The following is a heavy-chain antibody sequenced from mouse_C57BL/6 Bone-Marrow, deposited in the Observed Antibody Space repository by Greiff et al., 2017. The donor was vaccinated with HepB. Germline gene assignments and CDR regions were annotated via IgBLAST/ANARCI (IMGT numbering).Heavy chain of an antibody. V-gene: IGHV1-61*01. CDR1: GYTFTSYW. D-gene: IGHD2-2*01. CDR3: AGMVTTFDY. Sequence: QVQLQQPGAELVRPGSSVKLSCKASGYTFTSYWMDWVKQRPGQGLEWIGNIYPSDSETHYNQKFKDKATLTVDKSSSTAYMQLSSLTSEDSAVYDCAGMVTTFDYWGQGTTLTVSS. J-gene: IGHJ2*01. CDR2: IYPSDSET.